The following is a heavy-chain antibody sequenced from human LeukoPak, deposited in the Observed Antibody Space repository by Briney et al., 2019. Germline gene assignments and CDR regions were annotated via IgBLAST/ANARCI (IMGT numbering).Heavy chain of an antibody. V-gene: IGHV1-18*01. Sequence: ASVKVSCKASGYTFTSYGISWVRQAPGQGLEWMGWISGYNGNTRYAQKVQGRVTMTTDTSTSTAYMELRSLRSEDTAVYYCARAITMVRGVIKKYYFDYWGQGTLVTVSS. CDR2: ISGYNGNT. CDR1: GYTFTSYG. D-gene: IGHD3-10*01. CDR3: ARAITMVRGVIKKYYFDY. J-gene: IGHJ4*02.